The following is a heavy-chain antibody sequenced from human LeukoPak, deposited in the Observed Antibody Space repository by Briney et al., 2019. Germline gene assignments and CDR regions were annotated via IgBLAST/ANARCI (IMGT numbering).Heavy chain of an antibody. D-gene: IGHD6-13*01. Sequence: PSETLSLTCTVSGGSISGSSYYWAWIRQPPGKGLEWIGSIYYSGSTYYNPSLKSRVTISVDTSKNQFSLKLSSVTAADTAVYYCASSSRVAAAGPIDYWGQGTLVTVSS. J-gene: IGHJ4*02. CDR1: GGSISGSSYY. CDR2: IYYSGST. CDR3: ASSSRVAAAGPIDY. V-gene: IGHV4-39*07.